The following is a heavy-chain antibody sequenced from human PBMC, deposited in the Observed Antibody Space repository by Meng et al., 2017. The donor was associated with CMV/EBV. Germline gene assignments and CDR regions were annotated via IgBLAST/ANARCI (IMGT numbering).Heavy chain of an antibody. D-gene: IGHD6-13*01. CDR1: GFSLSTSGVG. V-gene: IGHV2-5*02. Sequence: QTPLKESGPTLVKPTQTLTLTCTFSGFSLSTSGVGVGWIRQPPGKALEWLALIYWDDDKRYSPSLKSRLTITKDTSKNQVVLTMTNMDPVDTATYYCAHKGRRMAAAGINWFDPWGQGTLVTVSS. CDR3: AHKGRRMAAAGINWFDP. CDR2: IYWDDDK. J-gene: IGHJ5*02.